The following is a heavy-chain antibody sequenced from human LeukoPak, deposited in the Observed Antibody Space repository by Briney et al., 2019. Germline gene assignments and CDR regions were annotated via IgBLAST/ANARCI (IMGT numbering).Heavy chain of an antibody. CDR2: IYYSGST. CDR1: GRSISSYY. J-gene: IGHJ4*02. V-gene: IGHV4-59*07. CDR3: ARVGYCSGGSCYSFSNFDY. D-gene: IGHD2-15*01. Sequence: SDTLSLTCTVSGRSISSYYWSWIRQPPGKGLEWIGYIYYSGSTNYNPSLKSRVTISVDTSKDQFSLKLSSVTAADTAVYYCARVGYCSGGSCYSFSNFDYWGQGTLVTVSS.